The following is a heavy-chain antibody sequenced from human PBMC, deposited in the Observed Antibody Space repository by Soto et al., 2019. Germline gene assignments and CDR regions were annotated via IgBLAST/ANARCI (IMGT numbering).Heavy chain of an antibody. Sequence: SETLSLTCTVSGGSISNYYWTWIRQPPGKGLEWIGYVYYTGTTNYNPSLKSRVTISVDTSKNQFSLKLSSVTAADTAVYYCARFTYLYYGSGIYLYYFDSWGQGTLVTVSS. CDR1: GGSISNYY. J-gene: IGHJ4*02. CDR3: ARFTYLYYGSGIYLYYFDS. V-gene: IGHV4-59*01. CDR2: VYYTGTT. D-gene: IGHD3-10*01.